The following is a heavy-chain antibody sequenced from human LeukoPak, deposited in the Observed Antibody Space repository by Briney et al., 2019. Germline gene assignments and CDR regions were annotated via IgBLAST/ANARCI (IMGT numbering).Heavy chain of an antibody. CDR1: GGTFSSYA. V-gene: IGHV1-69*13. J-gene: IGHJ4*02. CDR3: ASGTVRVITGSYFDY. CDR2: IIPIFGTA. D-gene: IGHD3-22*01. Sequence: ASVKVSCKASGGTFSSYAISRVRQTPGQGLEWMGGIIPIFGTANYAQKFQGRVTITADESTSTAYMELSSLRSEDTAVYYCASGTVRVITGSYFDYWGQGTLVTVSS.